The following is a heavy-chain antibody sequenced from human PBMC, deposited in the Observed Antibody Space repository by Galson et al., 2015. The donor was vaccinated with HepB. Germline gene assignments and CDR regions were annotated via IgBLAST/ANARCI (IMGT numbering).Heavy chain of an antibody. V-gene: IGHV4-59*01. J-gene: IGHJ6*02. CDR1: GGSISSSY. CDR2: IYYSGST. CDR3: ARVGRIAAAGRNLHYYGMDV. Sequence: SETLSLTCTVSGGSISSSYWSWVRQPPGKGLEWIGYIYYSGSTNYNPSLKSRVTISVDTSKNQFSLKLSSVTAADTAVYYCARVGRIAAAGRNLHYYGMDVWGQGTTVTVSS. D-gene: IGHD6-13*01.